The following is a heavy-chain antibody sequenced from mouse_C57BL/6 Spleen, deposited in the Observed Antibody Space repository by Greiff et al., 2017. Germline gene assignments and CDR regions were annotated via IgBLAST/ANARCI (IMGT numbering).Heavy chain of an antibody. D-gene: IGHD2-2*01. CDR2: INPSNGGT. Sequence: QVQLQQPGPELVKPGASVKLSCKASGYTFISSWMHWVKQRPGQGLEWIGNINPSNGGTNYNEKFKSKATLTVDKSSSTAYMQRSSLTSEDSAVYYCASMVSYAMDYWGQGTSVTVSS. CDR1: GYTFISSW. J-gene: IGHJ4*01. V-gene: IGHV1-53*01. CDR3: ASMVSYAMDY.